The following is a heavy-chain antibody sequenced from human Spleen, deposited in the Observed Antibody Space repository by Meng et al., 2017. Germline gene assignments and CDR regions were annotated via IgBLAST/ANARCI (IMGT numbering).Heavy chain of an antibody. CDR2: ISYDGSSK. CDR3: AFDF. Sequence: QVELLGSGGGLVQPGRSLRLSCAATGFTFSSYAMHWVRQAPGKGLEWVAVISYDGSSKKYADSVKGRFTISRDNSKSTLYLQMKTLRAEDTAMYYCAFDFWGQGTLVTVSS. V-gene: IGHV3-30*07. CDR1: GFTFSSYA. J-gene: IGHJ4*02.